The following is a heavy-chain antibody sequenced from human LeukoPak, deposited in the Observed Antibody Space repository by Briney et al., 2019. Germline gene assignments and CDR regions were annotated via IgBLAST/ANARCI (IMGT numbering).Heavy chain of an antibody. CDR1: GFTSSSYA. J-gene: IGHJ4*02. V-gene: IGHV3-30*04. Sequence: GGSLRLSCAASGFTSSSYAMHWVRQAPDKGLGWVAVISYDGSNKYYADSVKGRFTISRDNSKNALYLQMNSLRAEDTAVYYCARDSAAQKLGVFDYWGQGTLVTVSS. CDR3: ARDSAAQKLGVFDY. CDR2: ISYDGSNK. D-gene: IGHD7-27*01.